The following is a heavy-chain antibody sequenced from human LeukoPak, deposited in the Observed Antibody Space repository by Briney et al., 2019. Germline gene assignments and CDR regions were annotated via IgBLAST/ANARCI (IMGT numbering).Heavy chain of an antibody. D-gene: IGHD3-10*01. Sequence: GGSLRLSCAASGFTFSSNAMGWVRQAPGKGLEWVSAISGSGASYADSVKGRFTISRDTSKNTLYLQMSSLRADGTAIYYCAKEESYYSSGRPYYFDYWGQGTLVTVSS. CDR2: ISGSGA. V-gene: IGHV3-23*01. CDR3: AKEESYYSSGRPYYFDY. CDR1: GFTFSSNA. J-gene: IGHJ4*02.